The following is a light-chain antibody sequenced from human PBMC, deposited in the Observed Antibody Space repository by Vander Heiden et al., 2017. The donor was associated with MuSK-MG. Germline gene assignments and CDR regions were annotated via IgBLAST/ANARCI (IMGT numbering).Light chain of an antibody. Sequence: QSALTQPASVSGSPGQSIPISCTGTSSDIGGYNYVSWYQQHPGKAPKLMIYDVTYRPSGVSNRFSGSKSGNTASLTISGLQAEDEADYYCSSYTSSSTRVFGGGTKLTVL. CDR1: SSDIGGYNY. V-gene: IGLV2-14*01. CDR3: SSYTSSSTRV. CDR2: DVT. J-gene: IGLJ2*01.